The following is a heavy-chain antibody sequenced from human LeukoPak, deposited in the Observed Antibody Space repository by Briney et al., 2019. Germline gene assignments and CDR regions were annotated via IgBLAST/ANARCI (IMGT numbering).Heavy chain of an antibody. D-gene: IGHD6-19*01. CDR3: ANNTVAGIDY. J-gene: IGHJ4*02. Sequence: GGSLRLSCVASGFTFDDYGMHWVRQAPGKGLEWVSGISWNSGSIGYADSVQGRFIISRDNAKNSLYLQMNGLRPEDTALYYCANNTVAGIDYWGQGTLVTVSS. CDR1: GFTFDDYG. V-gene: IGHV3-9*01. CDR2: ISWNSGSI.